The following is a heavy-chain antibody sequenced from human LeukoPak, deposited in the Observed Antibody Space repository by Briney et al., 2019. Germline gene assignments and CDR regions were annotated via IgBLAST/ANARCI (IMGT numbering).Heavy chain of an antibody. CDR2: IYTSGST. CDR3: ARDRYDSVYNWFDP. CDR1: GGSISNYY. D-gene: IGHD3-22*01. Sequence: PSETLSLTCTVSGGSISNYYWSWIRRPAGKGLEWIGRIYTSGSTNYNPNYNPSLKSRVTMSVDTSKNQFSLKLTSVTAADTAVYYCARDRYDSVYNWFDPWGQGTLVTVSS. J-gene: IGHJ5*02. V-gene: IGHV4-4*07.